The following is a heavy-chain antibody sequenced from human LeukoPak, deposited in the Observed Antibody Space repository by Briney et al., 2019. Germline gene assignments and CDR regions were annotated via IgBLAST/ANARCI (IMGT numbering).Heavy chain of an antibody. CDR1: GGSFSGYY. J-gene: IGHJ4*02. CDR2: INHSGST. Sequence: SETLSLTCAVYGGSFSGYYWSWIRQPPGKGLEWIGEINHSGSTYYNLSLRSRVTISVDTSKNQFSLKLSSVTAADTAVYYCSRHDYDFWSGYGAPFDYWGQGTLVTVSS. D-gene: IGHD3-3*01. V-gene: IGHV4-34*01. CDR3: SRHDYDFWSGYGAPFDY.